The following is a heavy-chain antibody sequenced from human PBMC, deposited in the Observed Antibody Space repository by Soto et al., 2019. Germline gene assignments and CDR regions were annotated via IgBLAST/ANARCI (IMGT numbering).Heavy chain of an antibody. Sequence: PGNGLEWIGYIYYSGSTNYNPSLNSRVTISVDTSKNQFSLKLSSVTAADTAVFFSARGRHTDYRSGLGIPAEPSSDL. CDR2: IYYSGST. D-gene: IGHD3-16*01. CDR3: ARGRHTDYRSGLGIPAEPSSDL. V-gene: IGHV4-59*01. J-gene: IGHJ2*01.